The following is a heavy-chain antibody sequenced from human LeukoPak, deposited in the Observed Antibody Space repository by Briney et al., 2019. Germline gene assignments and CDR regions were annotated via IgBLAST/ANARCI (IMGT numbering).Heavy chain of an antibody. D-gene: IGHD3-10*01. CDR3: AKDAGGWFGELVGWFDP. Sequence: GGSLRLSCAASGFTFSSYWMHWVRQAPGKGLVWVSRINTDGSSTSYADSVKGRFTISRDNAKNSLYLQMNSLRAEDTALYYCAKDAGGWFGELVGWFDPWGQGTLVTVSS. CDR1: GFTFSSYW. V-gene: IGHV3-74*01. J-gene: IGHJ5*02. CDR2: INTDGSST.